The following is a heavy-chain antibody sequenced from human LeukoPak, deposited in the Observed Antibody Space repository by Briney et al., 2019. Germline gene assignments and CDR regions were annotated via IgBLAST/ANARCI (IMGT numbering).Heavy chain of an antibody. CDR1: GYTFTGYY. CDR3: ARTKKVQLERRQAAFDI. Sequence: ASVKVSCKASGYTFTGYYMHRVRQAPGQGLEWMGWINPNSGGTNYAQKFQGRVTMTRDTSISTAYMELSRLRSDDTAVYYCARTKKVQLERRQAAFDIWGQGTMVTVSS. D-gene: IGHD1-1*01. V-gene: IGHV1-2*02. J-gene: IGHJ3*02. CDR2: INPNSGGT.